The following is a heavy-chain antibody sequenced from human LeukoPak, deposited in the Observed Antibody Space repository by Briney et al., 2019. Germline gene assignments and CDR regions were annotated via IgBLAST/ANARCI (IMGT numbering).Heavy chain of an antibody. CDR1: GFTFSSYE. Sequence: GGSLRLSCAASGFTFSSYEMNWVRQAPGKGLEWVSYISSSSSTIDYADSVKGRFTISRDNAKNALYLQMNSLRAEDTAVYYCAAAAAGYYFDYWGQGTLVTVSS. CDR2: ISSSSSTI. J-gene: IGHJ4*02. D-gene: IGHD6-13*01. CDR3: AAAAAGYYFDY. V-gene: IGHV3-48*01.